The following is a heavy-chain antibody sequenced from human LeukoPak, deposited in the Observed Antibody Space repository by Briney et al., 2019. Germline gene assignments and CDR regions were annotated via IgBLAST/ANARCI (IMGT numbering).Heavy chain of an antibody. Sequence: ASVKVSCKASGYTFTSYGITWVRQAPGQGLEWVGWISAHTGTTNYAQKLQGRVTMTTDTSTSTAYMELRSLRSDDTAVYYCASEFDLAVAGPRDYYYYYGMDVWGQGATVTVSS. CDR2: ISAHTGTT. CDR3: ASEFDLAVAGPRDYYYYYGMDV. J-gene: IGHJ6*02. V-gene: IGHV1-18*01. D-gene: IGHD6-19*01. CDR1: GYTFTSYG.